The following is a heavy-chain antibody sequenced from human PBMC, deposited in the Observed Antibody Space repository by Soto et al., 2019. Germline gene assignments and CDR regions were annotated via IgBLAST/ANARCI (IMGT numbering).Heavy chain of an antibody. V-gene: IGHV1-46*03. J-gene: IGHJ4*02. CDR2: INPSGGST. Sequence: ASVKGYCKASGYTLTRYYMHWVRQAPGQGLEWMGIINPSGGSTSYAQKFQGRVTMTRDTSTSTVYMELSSLRSEDTAVYYCATYSSSSGGVDYWGQGTLVTSPQ. CDR1: GYTLTRYY. CDR3: ATYSSSSGGVDY. D-gene: IGHD6-6*01.